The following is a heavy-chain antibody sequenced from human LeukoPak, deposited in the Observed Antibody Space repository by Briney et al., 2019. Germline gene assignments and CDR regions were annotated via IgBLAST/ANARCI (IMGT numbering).Heavy chain of an antibody. Sequence: SETLSLTCAVYGGSFSGYYWSWIRQPPGKGLEWIGEINHSGSTNYNPSLKTRVTISVDTSKNQFSLKLSSVTAADTAVYYCARQASCSSTNCYPFDYWGQGTLVTVSS. J-gene: IGHJ4*02. CDR2: INHSGST. CDR3: ARQASCSSTNCYPFDY. CDR1: GGSFSGYY. D-gene: IGHD2-2*01. V-gene: IGHV4-34*01.